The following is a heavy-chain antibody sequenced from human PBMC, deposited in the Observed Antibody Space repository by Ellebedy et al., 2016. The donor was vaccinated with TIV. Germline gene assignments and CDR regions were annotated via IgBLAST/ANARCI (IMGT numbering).Heavy chain of an antibody. Sequence: GGSLRLSXEASGFSFSNYWRSWVRQGPGKGLEWVANMKQDGSEKFYVDSVNGRFTISRDNAKNSLYLHLSSLRPEDTAVYYCARLNWGRFAFDFWGQGTLVTVSS. D-gene: IGHD7-27*01. CDR3: ARLNWGRFAFDF. J-gene: IGHJ5*01. CDR1: GFSFSNYW. CDR2: MKQDGSEK. V-gene: IGHV3-7*01.